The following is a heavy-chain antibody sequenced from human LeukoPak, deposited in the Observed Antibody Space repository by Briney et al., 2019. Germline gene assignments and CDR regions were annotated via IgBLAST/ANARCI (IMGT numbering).Heavy chain of an antibody. V-gene: IGHV4-59*11. D-gene: IGHD5-24*01. CDR1: GGSISSHY. CDR3: ARIFNYLFDY. Sequence: SETLSLTCTVSGGSISSHYWSWIRQPPGKGLEWIGYIYYSESTNYNPSLKSRVTISVDTSKNQFSLKLSSVTAADTAVYYCARIFNYLFDYWGQGTLVTVSS. CDR2: IYYSEST. J-gene: IGHJ4*01.